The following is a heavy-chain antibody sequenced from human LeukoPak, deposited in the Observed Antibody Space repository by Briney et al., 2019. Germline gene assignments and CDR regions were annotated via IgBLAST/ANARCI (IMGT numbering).Heavy chain of an antibody. D-gene: IGHD3-3*01. Sequence: GASVKVSCKASGGTFSSYAISWVRQAPGQGLEWMGRIIPILGIANYAQKFQGRVTITADKSTSTAYMELSSLRSEDTAVYYCARDSFLWLLSSKKDYHYGMDVWGQGTTVTVSS. CDR2: IIPILGIA. CDR3: ARDSFLWLLSSKKDYHYGMDV. J-gene: IGHJ6*02. V-gene: IGHV1-69*04. CDR1: GGTFSSYA.